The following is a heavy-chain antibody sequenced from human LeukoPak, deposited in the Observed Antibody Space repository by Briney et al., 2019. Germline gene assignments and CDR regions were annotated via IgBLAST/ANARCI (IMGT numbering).Heavy chain of an antibody. CDR2: IYSAGNT. J-gene: IGHJ4*02. Sequence: GGSLRLSCVASGFTVSRNYMSWVRPAPGKGLEWVSVIYSAGNTYYADSVKGRFTISRHNSENTLYLHMNSLRVEDTAVYFCARGGTAGYSSGRIDYWGQGTLVTVSS. V-gene: IGHV3-53*04. D-gene: IGHD6-19*01. CDR3: ARGGTAGYSSGRIDY. CDR1: GFTVSRNY.